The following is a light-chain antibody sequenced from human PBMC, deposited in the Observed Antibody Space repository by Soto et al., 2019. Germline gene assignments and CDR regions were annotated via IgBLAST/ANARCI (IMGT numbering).Light chain of an antibody. CDR1: QSVSSY. V-gene: IGKV3-15*01. CDR2: GAS. CDR3: QQYNNWPLT. Sequence: EIVMTQSPATRSVSPGERATLSCRASQSVSSYLAWYQQKPGQAPRLLIYGASTRATGIPARFSGSGSGTEFTLTISSLQSEDFAVYYCQQYNNWPLTFGGGTKVDIK. J-gene: IGKJ4*01.